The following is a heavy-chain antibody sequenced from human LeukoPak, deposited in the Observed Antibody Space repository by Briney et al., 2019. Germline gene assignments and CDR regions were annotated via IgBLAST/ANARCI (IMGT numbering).Heavy chain of an antibody. D-gene: IGHD3-16*02. CDR3: ALGTYRLGDC. Sequence: GGSLRLSCEASGFSFTTYAMSWVRQAPGKGLEWVSGISSSSVDKHYADSVKGRFRVSRDNSKSTLYLEMNSLRTEDTAFYFCALGTYRLGDCWGQGTLVAVSS. V-gene: IGHV3-23*01. CDR2: ISSSSVDK. CDR1: GFSFTTYA. J-gene: IGHJ4*02.